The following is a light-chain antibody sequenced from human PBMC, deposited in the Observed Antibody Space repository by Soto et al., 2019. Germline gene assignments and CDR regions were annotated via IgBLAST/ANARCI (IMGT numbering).Light chain of an antibody. CDR2: GAS. Sequence: EIVLTQSPGTLSLSPGERATLSCRASQSVSINYLAWYQQKPVQAPSLLISGASTRATGIPERFSGSGSGTDFTLTISRLEPEEFAVYYCQQYGSSPYTFGQGTNVEIK. V-gene: IGKV3-20*01. J-gene: IGKJ2*01. CDR1: QSVSINY. CDR3: QQYGSSPYT.